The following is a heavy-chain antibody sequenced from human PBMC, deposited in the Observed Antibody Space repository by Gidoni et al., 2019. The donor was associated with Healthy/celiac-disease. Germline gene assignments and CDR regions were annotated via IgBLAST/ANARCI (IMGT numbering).Heavy chain of an antibody. D-gene: IGHD6-13*01. J-gene: IGHJ4*02. CDR2: INHSGST. V-gene: IGHV4-34*01. Sequence: QVQLQQWGAGLLKPSETLSLTCAVYGGSFSGYYWSWIRQPPGKGLEWIGEINHSGSTNYNPSLKSRVTISVDTSKNQFSLKLSSVTAADTAVYYCARGRRTRNYSSSCCDTHWGQGTLVTVSS. CDR3: ARGRRTRNYSSSCCDTH. CDR1: GGSFSGYY.